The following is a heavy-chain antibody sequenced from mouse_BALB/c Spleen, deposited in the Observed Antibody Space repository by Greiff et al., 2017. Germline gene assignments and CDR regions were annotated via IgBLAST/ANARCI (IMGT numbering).Heavy chain of an antibody. V-gene: IGHV3-8*02. J-gene: IGHJ4*01. Sequence: EVKLMESGPSLVKPSQTLSLTCSVTGDSITSGYWNWIRKFPGNKLEYMGYISYSGSTYYNPSLKSRISITRDTSKNQYYLQLNSVTTEDTATYYCARGGTTATGYAMDYWGQGTSVTVSS. CDR1: GDSITSGY. D-gene: IGHD1-2*01. CDR3: ARGGTTATGYAMDY. CDR2: ISYSGST.